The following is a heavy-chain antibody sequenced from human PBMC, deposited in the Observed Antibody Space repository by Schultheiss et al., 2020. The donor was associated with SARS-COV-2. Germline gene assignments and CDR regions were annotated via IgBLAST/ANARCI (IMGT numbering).Heavy chain of an antibody. CDR1: SGSLIPYY. CDR2: ISYTGSP. V-gene: IGHV4-59*01. J-gene: IGHJ6*02. Sequence: SETLSLTCTVSSGSLIPYYWTWIRQPPGKGLEWIGYISYTGSPSYNPSLKSRVTFSLDTSKKQFSLKLGSVTAADTAVYFCARGAGRQVLLEYHYYGMGVWGQGTTVTVSS. CDR3: ARGAGRQVLLEYHYYGMGV. D-gene: IGHD3-3*01.